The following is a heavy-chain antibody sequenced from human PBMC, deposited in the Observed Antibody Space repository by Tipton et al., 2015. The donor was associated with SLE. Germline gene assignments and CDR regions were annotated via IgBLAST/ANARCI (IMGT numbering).Heavy chain of an antibody. D-gene: IGHD3-10*01. CDR2: INPNSGGT. V-gene: IGHV1-2*06. CDR1: GYTFTGYY. J-gene: IGHJ6*02. CDR3: ARSVMYYYGSGSYYGYGMDV. Sequence: QSGPEVKKPGASVKVSCKASGYTFTGYYMHWVRQAPGQGLEWMGRINPNSGGTNYAQKFQGRVTMTRDTSISTAYMELSRLRSDDTAVYYCARSVMYYYGSGSYYGYGMDVWGQGTTVTVSS.